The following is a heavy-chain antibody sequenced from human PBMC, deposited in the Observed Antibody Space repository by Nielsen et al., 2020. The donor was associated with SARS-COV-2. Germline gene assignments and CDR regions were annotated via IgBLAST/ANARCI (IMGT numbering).Heavy chain of an antibody. CDR2: IIPIFGTA. CDR3: ASPNRVDGMDV. Sequence: SVKVSCKASGGTFSSYAISWVRQAPGQGLEWMGGIIPIFGTANYAQKFQGRVTMTRNTSISTAYMELSSLRSEDTAVYYCASPNRVDGMDVWGQGTTVTVSS. V-gene: IGHV1-69*05. CDR1: GGTFSSYA. D-gene: IGHD1-14*01. J-gene: IGHJ6*02.